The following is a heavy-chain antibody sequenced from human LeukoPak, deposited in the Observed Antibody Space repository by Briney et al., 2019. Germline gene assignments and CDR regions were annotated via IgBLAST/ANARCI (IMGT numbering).Heavy chain of an antibody. D-gene: IGHD2-21*02. J-gene: IGHJ5*02. CDR2: IYHSGRT. CDR1: GYSISSGYY. V-gene: IGHV4-38-2*02. Sequence: SETLSLTCTVSGYSISSGYYWGWIRQPPGEGLEWIGGIYHSGRTYYNPSLKSRVTISVDTSKNQFSLKLNSVTAADTAVYYCAREVVTNGEGNWFDPWGQGTLVTVSS. CDR3: AREVVTNGEGNWFDP.